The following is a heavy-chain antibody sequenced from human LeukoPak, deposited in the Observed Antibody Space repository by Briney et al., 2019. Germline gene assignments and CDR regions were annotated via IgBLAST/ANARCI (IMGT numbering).Heavy chain of an antibody. Sequence: GGSLRLSCAASGFTFSDYYMSWIRQAPGKGLEWVSYINPSGSSLYYADSVKGRVTISRDNAKNSLYLQMNSLRAEDTAVYYCAKDILAAGLHFDHWDQGTLVTVSS. V-gene: IGHV3-11*01. CDR3: AKDILAAGLHFDH. J-gene: IGHJ4*02. D-gene: IGHD6-13*01. CDR2: INPSGSSL. CDR1: GFTFSDYY.